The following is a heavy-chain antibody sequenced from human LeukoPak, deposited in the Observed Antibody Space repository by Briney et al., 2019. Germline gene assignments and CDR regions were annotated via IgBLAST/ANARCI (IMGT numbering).Heavy chain of an antibody. J-gene: IGHJ6*02. V-gene: IGHV3-7*01. CDR1: GFTFGNSW. Sequence: GGSLRLSCAASGFTFGNSWMTWVRQAPGKGLEWVASIKQDRSETYYVDSVKGRFTISRDNAKNSLYLQMSNLRAEDTAVYYCARDPGSGYFLWGQGTTVTVSS. CDR2: IKQDRSET. D-gene: IGHD3-3*01. CDR3: ARDPGSGYFL.